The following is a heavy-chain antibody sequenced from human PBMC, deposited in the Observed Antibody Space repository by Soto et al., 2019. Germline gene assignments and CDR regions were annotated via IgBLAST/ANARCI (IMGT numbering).Heavy chain of an antibody. D-gene: IGHD6-19*01. CDR3: ARHRVGGSSYNFDY. V-gene: IGHV4-59*08. CDR1: GGSISGYY. CDR2: IHYTGGT. J-gene: IGHJ4*02. Sequence: PSETLSLTCTVSGGSISGYYWSWIRQPPGKGLEWIGYIHYTGGTYYNPSLKSRVTISVDTSKNQFSLKLDSVTATDTAAYFCARHRVGGSSYNFDYWGQGALVSVSS.